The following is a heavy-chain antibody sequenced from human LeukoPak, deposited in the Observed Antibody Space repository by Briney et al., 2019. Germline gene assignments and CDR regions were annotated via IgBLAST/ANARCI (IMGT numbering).Heavy chain of an antibody. CDR3: ARHHPTVTPYYMDV. Sequence: PSETLSLTCTVSGGSISSSSYYWGWIRQPPGKGLEWIGSISYSGSTYYNPSLKSRVTISVDTSKNQFSLKPSSVTAADTAVYYCARHHPTVTPYYMDVWGKRTTVTISS. J-gene: IGHJ6*03. V-gene: IGHV4-39*01. D-gene: IGHD4-17*01. CDR1: GGSISSSSYY. CDR2: ISYSGST.